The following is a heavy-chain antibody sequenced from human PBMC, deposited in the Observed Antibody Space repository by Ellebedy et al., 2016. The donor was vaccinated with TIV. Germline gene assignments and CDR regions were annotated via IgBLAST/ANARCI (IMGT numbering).Heavy chain of an antibody. V-gene: IGHV3-23*01. CDR3: ARAPTAIFAHFYYYYYYMDV. CDR2: ISGSGGST. J-gene: IGHJ6*03. D-gene: IGHD2-21*02. CDR1: GFIFSSYA. Sequence: GESLKISXAASGFIFSSYAMSWVRQAPGRRLEWVSAISGSGGSTHYVDSVRGRFTISRDNSKNTLYLQMTSLRAEDTAVYYCARAPTAIFAHFYYYYYYMDVWGKGTTVTVSS.